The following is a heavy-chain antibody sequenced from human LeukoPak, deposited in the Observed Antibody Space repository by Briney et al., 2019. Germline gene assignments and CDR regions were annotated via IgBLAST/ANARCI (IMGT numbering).Heavy chain of an antibody. J-gene: IGHJ5*02. Sequence: PSETLSLTCTVSGGSISSHYWSWIRQPPGKGLEWIGYIYYSGSTNYNPSLKSRVTISVDTSKSQFSLKLSSVTAADTAVYYCARVVFGVVDNWFDPWGQGTLVTVSS. CDR1: GGSISSHY. V-gene: IGHV4-59*11. D-gene: IGHD3-3*01. CDR2: IYYSGST. CDR3: ARVVFGVVDNWFDP.